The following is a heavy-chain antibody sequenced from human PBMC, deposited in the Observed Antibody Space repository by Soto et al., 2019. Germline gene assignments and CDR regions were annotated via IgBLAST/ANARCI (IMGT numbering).Heavy chain of an antibody. CDR1: GGTFSSYA. V-gene: IGHV1-69*06. CDR3: ARCYDSSGYYLDP. Sequence: SVKVSCKASGGTFSSYAISWVRQAPGQGLEWMGGIIPIFGTANYAQKFQGRVTITADKSASTAYMELSSLRSEDTAVYYCARCYDSSGYYLDPWGQGSLVTVSS. CDR2: IIPIFGTA. J-gene: IGHJ5*02. D-gene: IGHD3-22*01.